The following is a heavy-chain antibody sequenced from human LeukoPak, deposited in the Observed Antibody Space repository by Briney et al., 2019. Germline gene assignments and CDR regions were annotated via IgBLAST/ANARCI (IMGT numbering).Heavy chain of an antibody. D-gene: IGHD6-13*01. CDR1: GGSISSYY. CDR3: ARSFGAGPFDY. V-gene: IGHV4-59*08. Sequence: SETLSLTCTVSGGSISSYYWSWIRQPPGKGLEWIGYIYYSGSTNYNPSLKSRVTISVDTSKNQFSLKLSSVTAADTAVYYCARSFGAGPFDYWGQGTLVTVSS. CDR2: IYYSGST. J-gene: IGHJ4*02.